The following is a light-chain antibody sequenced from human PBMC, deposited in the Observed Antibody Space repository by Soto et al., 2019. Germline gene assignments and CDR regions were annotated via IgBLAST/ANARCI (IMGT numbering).Light chain of an antibody. J-gene: IGLJ2*01. CDR1: SSDVGSYNR. CDR3: GSYTTSNTLV. CDR2: DVT. Sequence: QSALTQPPSVSGSPGQSVTISCTGTSSDVGSYNRVSWYQQLPGTAPKLMIYDVTNRPSGVPDRFSGSKSGNTASLTISGLQAEDEVDYYCGSYTTSNTLVFGGGTKLTVL. V-gene: IGLV2-18*02.